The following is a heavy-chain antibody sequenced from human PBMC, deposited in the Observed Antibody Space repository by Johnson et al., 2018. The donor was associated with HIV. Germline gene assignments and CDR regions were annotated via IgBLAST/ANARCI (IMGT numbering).Heavy chain of an antibody. CDR2: IYSGGST. CDR1: GFTVSSNY. CDR3: AKADDILTGYYKGFDAFDV. D-gene: IGHD3-9*01. J-gene: IGHJ3*01. V-gene: IGHV3-53*01. Sequence: VQLVESGGGLIQPGGSLRLSCAASGFTVSSNYMSWVRQAPGKGLEWVSVIYSGGSTYYADSVKGRFTISRDNSKSTLFLQMNSLSAEDTAAYYCAKADDILTGYYKGFDAFDVWGQGTMVSVS.